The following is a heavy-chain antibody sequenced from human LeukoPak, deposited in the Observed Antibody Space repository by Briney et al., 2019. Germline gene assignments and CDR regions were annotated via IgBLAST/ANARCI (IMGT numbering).Heavy chain of an antibody. V-gene: IGHV4-4*07. CDR3: ARSGGSSSYTAFDY. J-gene: IGHJ4*02. D-gene: IGHD3-3*01. Sequence: SETLSLTCTVSGGSINNYYWSWIRQPAGKGLEWIGRIYSSGSTNYNPSLKSRVTMSVDTSKNQVSLELSSVTAADTAVYYCARSGGSSSYTAFDYWGQGTLVAVSS. CDR1: GGSINNYY. CDR2: IYSSGST.